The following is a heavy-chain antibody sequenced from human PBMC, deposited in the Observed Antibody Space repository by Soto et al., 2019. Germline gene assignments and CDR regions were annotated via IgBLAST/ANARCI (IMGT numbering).Heavy chain of an antibody. J-gene: IGHJ5*02. CDR1: GFTFSRHW. D-gene: IGHD6-25*01. CDR3: AREVIAATGTIRWFDP. CDR2: INDDGSST. Sequence: GGSLRLSCAASGFTFSRHWMHWVRQTPGKGPVWVSRINDDGSSTKYADSVKGRFTIARDNAKNTVFLQMSSLRAEDTAVYYCAREVIAATGTIRWFDPWGQGTLVTVS. V-gene: IGHV3-74*03.